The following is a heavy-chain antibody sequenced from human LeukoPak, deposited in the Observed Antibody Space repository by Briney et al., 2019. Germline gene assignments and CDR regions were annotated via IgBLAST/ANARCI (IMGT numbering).Heavy chain of an antibody. J-gene: IGHJ4*02. Sequence: PSETLSLTCTVSGVSISSSNYFWDWIRQPPGKGLEWSGSIYYSGSTYYNPSLKSRVTISVDTSKNQFSLKLSSVTAADTAVYYCARQVEFSGWYNYFDYWGQGTLVTVSS. CDR1: GVSISSSNYF. CDR2: IYYSGST. CDR3: ARQVEFSGWYNYFDY. D-gene: IGHD6-19*01. V-gene: IGHV4-39*01.